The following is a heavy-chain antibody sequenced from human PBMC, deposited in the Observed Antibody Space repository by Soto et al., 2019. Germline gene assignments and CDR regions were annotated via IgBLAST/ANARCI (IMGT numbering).Heavy chain of an antibody. CDR3: ARDIFGHVDAFDL. CDR2: TSGYSGNS. Sequence: ASVKVSCKASGYIFSSFYINWVRQAPGQGLEWMGWTSGYSGNSEYAQKFQGRVTMTTDTSTNTGYMEMRSLTSDDTAVYYCARDIFGHVDAFDLWGEGTMVTVSS. V-gene: IGHV1-18*01. J-gene: IGHJ3*01. CDR1: GYIFSSFY. D-gene: IGHD3-3*02.